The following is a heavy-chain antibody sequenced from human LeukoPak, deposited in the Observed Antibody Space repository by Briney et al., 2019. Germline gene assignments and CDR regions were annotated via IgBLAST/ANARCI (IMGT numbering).Heavy chain of an antibody. CDR2: IYYSGST. V-gene: IGHV4-59*01. CDR3: ATDYSNHAYCYFDL. D-gene: IGHD4-11*01. CDR1: GGSISSYY. Sequence: SETLSLTCTVSGGSISSYYWSWIRQPPGKGLEWIGYIYYSGSTNYNPSLKGRVTISVDTSKNQFSLKLSSVTAADTAVYYCATDYSNHAYCYFDLWGRGTLVTVSS. J-gene: IGHJ2*01.